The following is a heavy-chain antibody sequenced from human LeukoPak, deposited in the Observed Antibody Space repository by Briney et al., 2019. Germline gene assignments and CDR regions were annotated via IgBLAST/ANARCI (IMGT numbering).Heavy chain of an antibody. CDR2: IYPGDSDT. J-gene: IGHJ4*02. CDR1: GYSFTSYW. Sequence: GESLKISCKGSGYSFTSYWIGWVRQMPGKGLEWMGIIYPGDSDTRYSPSFQGQVTISADKSISTAYLQWSSLKASDTAMYYCARSDINGPAVAGTDYFDYWGQGTLVTVSS. CDR3: ARSDINGPAVAGTDYFDY. V-gene: IGHV5-51*01. D-gene: IGHD6-19*01.